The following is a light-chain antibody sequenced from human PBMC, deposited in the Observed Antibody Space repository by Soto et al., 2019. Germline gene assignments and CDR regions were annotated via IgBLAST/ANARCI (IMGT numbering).Light chain of an antibody. CDR1: SSDVGGYNF. V-gene: IGLV2-14*01. Sequence: QSALTQPASVSGSPGQSITISCTGTSSDVGGYNFVSWYQHHPGKAPKLMIYEVSSRPSGVSNHFSGSKSGNTASLTISGLQAEDEADYYCSSYTSSSTLLFGTGTKVTVL. CDR3: SSYTSSSTLL. J-gene: IGLJ1*01. CDR2: EVS.